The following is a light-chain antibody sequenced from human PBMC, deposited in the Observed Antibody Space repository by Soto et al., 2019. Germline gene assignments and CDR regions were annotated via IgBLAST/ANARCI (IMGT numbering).Light chain of an antibody. Sequence: DILLTQSPSSLSASVDDRVTITCLASQTICANLNWYRQKPGKAPSLLIYDASPLQSGVPSRFSGLGSGTDLALSITSLQPDDSATYYCQQSYTTVYTFGQGTK. CDR2: DAS. J-gene: IGKJ2*01. V-gene: IGKV1-39*01. CDR3: QQSYTTVYT. CDR1: QTICAN.